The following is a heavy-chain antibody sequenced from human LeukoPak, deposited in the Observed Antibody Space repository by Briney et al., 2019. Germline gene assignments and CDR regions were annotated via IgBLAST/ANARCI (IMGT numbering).Heavy chain of an antibody. J-gene: IGHJ5*02. D-gene: IGHD4-17*01. Sequence: GGSLRLSCAASGFTFSSYSMNWVRQAPGKGLEWVSSIISSSSYIYYADSVKGRFTISRDNAKNSLYLQMNSLRAEDTAVYYCARDRDYGWFDPWGQGTLVTVSS. V-gene: IGHV3-21*01. CDR3: ARDRDYGWFDP. CDR1: GFTFSSYS. CDR2: IISSSSYI.